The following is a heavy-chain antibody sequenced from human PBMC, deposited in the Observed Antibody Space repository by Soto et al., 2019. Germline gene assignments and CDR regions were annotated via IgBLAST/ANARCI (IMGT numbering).Heavy chain of an antibody. CDR3: AKDGVLTGTNRELGY. V-gene: IGHV3-30*18. CDR2: ISYDGSNK. Sequence: AGWALRVSCAASGFTFSSYGMHWVRQAPGKGLEWVAVISYDGSNKYYADSVKGRFTISRDNSKNTLYLQMNSLRAEDTAVYYCAKDGVLTGTNRELGYWGQRTLVTVSS. CDR1: GFTFSSYG. J-gene: IGHJ1*01. D-gene: IGHD1-20*01.